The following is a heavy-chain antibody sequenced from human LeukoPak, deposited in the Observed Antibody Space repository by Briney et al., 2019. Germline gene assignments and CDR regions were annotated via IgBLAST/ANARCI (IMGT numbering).Heavy chain of an antibody. J-gene: IGHJ4*02. Sequence: ASVKVSDKASGYIFTGYYMHWVRQAPGQGLEWMGWINPNSGGTNSARKFQGRVTMTRDTSISTAYMELSRLTSDDTAVYYCARHPYSGSYHFDYWGQGTLVTVSS. CDR2: INPNSGGT. V-gene: IGHV1-2*02. D-gene: IGHD1-26*01. CDR3: ARHPYSGSYHFDY. CDR1: GYIFTGYY.